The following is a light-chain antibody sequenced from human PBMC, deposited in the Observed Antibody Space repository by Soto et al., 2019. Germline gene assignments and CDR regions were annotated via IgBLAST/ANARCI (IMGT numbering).Light chain of an antibody. CDR1: QSVSGY. Sequence: EILMTQSPATLSVSPGERATLSCRASQSVSGYLAWYQQKPGQAPRLLIYAASSRATGIPDRFSGGGSGTDFTLTISRLEPEDFAVYYCQQCGSSPWTFGQGTKVDI. CDR3: QQCGSSPWT. J-gene: IGKJ1*01. CDR2: AAS. V-gene: IGKV3-20*01.